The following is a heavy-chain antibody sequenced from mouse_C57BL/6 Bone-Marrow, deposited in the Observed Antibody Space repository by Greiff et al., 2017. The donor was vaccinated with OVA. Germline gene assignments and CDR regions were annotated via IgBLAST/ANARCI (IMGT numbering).Heavy chain of an antibody. CDR3: ARYAQRGWDYVDY. CDR1: GFTFTSYA. V-gene: IGHV5-4*01. J-gene: IGHJ2*01. CDR2: ISDGGSYT. Sequence: EVQVVESGGGLVKPGGSLKLSCAASGFTFTSYAMSWVRQTPEKRLEWVATISDGGSYTYYHDNVKGRFTISRANAKNNLYLQMSHLTSEDTARYDCARYAQRGWDYVDYCGQGTTLTVSA. D-gene: IGHD1-3*01.